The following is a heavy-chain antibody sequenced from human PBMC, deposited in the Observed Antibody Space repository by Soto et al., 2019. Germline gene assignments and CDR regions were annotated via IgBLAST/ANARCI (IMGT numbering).Heavy chain of an antibody. CDR1: GDSVSSDRAA. D-gene: IGHD1-26*01. J-gene: IGHJ4*02. CDR2: TYYRSKWYN. CDR3: ARDLGGFDY. Sequence: SQTLSLTCVISGDSVSSDRAAWNWIRQSPSRGLEWLGRTYYRSKWYNDYAISVKSRITIKPDTSRNQFPLQLNSVTPEDTAVYYCARDLGGFDYWGQGTLVTVS. V-gene: IGHV6-1*01.